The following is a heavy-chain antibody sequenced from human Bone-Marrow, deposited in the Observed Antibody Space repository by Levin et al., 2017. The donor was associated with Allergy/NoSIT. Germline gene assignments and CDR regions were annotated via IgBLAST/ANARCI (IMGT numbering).Heavy chain of an antibody. CDR1: DLSVSTNY. D-gene: IGHD2/OR15-2a*01. CDR2: IYGDSYT. CDR3: ARISPVSYDFDY. J-gene: IGHJ4*02. V-gene: IGHV3-53*01. Sequence: RPGGSLRLSCAASDLSVSTNYMNWVRQSPGKGLECLAVIYGDSYTYYAGSVKGRFTISTDSSKNTLYLQMNSLRTEDTAVYYCARISPVSYDFDYWGQGTPVTVSS.